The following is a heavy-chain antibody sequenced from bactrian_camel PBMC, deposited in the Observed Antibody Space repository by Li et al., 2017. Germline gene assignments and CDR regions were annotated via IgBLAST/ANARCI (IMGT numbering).Heavy chain of an antibody. D-gene: IGHD3*01. CDR3: ATDFRFQGEYNY. J-gene: IGHJ4*01. V-gene: IGHV3-2*01. Sequence: HVQLVESGGGLVQPGGSLTLSCAASGFTFSSGYMSWVRQAPGKGLEWVSSIYSDGVNTYYADSVKGRFTISRDNAKNTVYLQMNSLKSEDTALYYCATDFRFQGEYNYWGQGTQVTVS. CDR1: GFTFSSGY. CDR2: IYSDGVNT.